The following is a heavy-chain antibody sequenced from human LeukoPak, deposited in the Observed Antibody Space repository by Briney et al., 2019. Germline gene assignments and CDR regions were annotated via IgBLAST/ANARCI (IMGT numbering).Heavy chain of an antibody. D-gene: IGHD3-10*01. CDR2: IYYSGNT. J-gene: IGHJ4*02. Sequence: SETLSLTCTVSSGSITNYYWSWIRQPPGKGLEWIGFIYYSGNTNYNPSLKSRVTISVDTSKNQFSLKLSSMTAADTAVYYCARGALLWFGDRMEYYFDYWGQGTLLTVSS. V-gene: IGHV4-59*01. CDR1: SGSITNYY. CDR3: ARGALLWFGDRMEYYFDY.